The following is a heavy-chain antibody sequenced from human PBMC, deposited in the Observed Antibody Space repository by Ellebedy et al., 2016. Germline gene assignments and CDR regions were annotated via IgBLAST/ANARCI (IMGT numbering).Heavy chain of an antibody. CDR3: ARDRLRQLDY. J-gene: IGHJ4*02. CDR1: GFTFSSYS. Sequence: GGSLRLXCAASGFTFSSYSMNWVRQAPGKGLEWVSSISSSSSYIYYADSVKGRFTISRDNAKNSLYLQMNSLRAEDTAVYYCARDRLRQLDYWGQGTLVTVSS. D-gene: IGHD6-19*01. CDR2: ISSSSSYI. V-gene: IGHV3-21*01.